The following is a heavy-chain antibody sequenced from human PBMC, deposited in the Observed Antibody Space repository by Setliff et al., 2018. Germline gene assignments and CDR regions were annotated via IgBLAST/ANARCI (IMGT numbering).Heavy chain of an antibody. Sequence: SETLSLTCTVSGGSISSTTGYYWSWFRQVPGKGLEWIAEIGHSDTPHYNPSLKSRVTISADTSKSEFSLRLNSVTAADSAVYYCARHGGWYFDLWGRGTLVTVSS. CDR1: GGSISSTTGYY. CDR3: ARHGGWYFDL. CDR2: IGHSDTP. D-gene: IGHD2-15*01. V-gene: IGHV4-39*01. J-gene: IGHJ2*01.